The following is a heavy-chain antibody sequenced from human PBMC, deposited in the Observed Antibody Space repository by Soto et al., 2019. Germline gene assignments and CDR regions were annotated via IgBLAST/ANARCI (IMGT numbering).Heavy chain of an antibody. CDR1: GVSISSSSHY. CDR2: GYQSGNT. J-gene: IGHJ5*02. CDR3: AREWDGRYFDWLPVFDP. Sequence: SETLSLTCSVSGVSISSSSHYWGWVRQAPGQGLEWIGSGYQSGNTYYNPSLRNRVAVSVDTATNQISLRVKFVTAADTGVYYCAREWDGRYFDWLPVFDPWGQGTLVTVSS. V-gene: IGHV4-39*02. D-gene: IGHD3-9*01.